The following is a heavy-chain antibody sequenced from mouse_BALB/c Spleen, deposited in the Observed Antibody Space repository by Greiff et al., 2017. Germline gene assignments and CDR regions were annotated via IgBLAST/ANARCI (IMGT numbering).Heavy chain of an antibody. J-gene: IGHJ3*01. CDR3: ARTVYSPFAY. Sequence: EVQLQQSGPELVKPGASVKISCTASGYTFTDYNMHWVKQSHGKSLEWIGYIYPYNGGTGYNQKFKSKATLTVDNSSSTAYMELRSLTSEDSAVYYGARTVYSPFAYWGQGTLVTVSA. V-gene: IGHV1S29*02. CDR1: GYTFTDYN. D-gene: IGHD2-1*01. CDR2: IYPYNGGT.